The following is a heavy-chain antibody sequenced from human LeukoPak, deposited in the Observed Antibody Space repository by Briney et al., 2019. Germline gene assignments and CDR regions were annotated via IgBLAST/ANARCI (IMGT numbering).Heavy chain of an antibody. Sequence: GASVKVSCMASGCTFSSYAISWVRQAPGQGLEWVGGIIPIFGRAYYAQKVQGRVTITADESTSTAYMELSSLRSEDTAVYYCALGGWFDSLGQGTLVTVSS. CDR2: IIPIFGRA. CDR3: ALGGWFDS. J-gene: IGHJ5*01. CDR1: GCTFSSYA. D-gene: IGHD3-16*01. V-gene: IGHV1-69*13.